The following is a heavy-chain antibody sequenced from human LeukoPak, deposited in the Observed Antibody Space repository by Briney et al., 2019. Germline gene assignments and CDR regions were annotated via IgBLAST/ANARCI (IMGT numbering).Heavy chain of an antibody. CDR2: INPSGGST. D-gene: IGHD6-13*01. CDR3: ARDKVWYSSSWYLDY. CDR1: GYTFTSYY. J-gene: IGHJ4*02. Sequence: ASVKVSCKASGYTFTSYYMHWVRQAPGQGLEWMGIINPSGGSTSYAQKFQGRVTMTRDTSTSTVYMELSSLRSGDTAVYYCARDKVWYSSSWYLDYWGQGTLVTVSS. V-gene: IGHV1-46*01.